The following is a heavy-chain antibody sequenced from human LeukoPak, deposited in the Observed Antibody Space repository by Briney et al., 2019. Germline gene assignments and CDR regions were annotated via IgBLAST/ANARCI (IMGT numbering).Heavy chain of an antibody. CDR1: GFTFSSYS. CDR2: IKSKTDGGTT. CDR3: THYGGNGGFDY. D-gene: IGHD4-23*01. V-gene: IGHV3-15*01. J-gene: IGHJ4*02. Sequence: GGSLRLSCAASGFTFSSYSMNWVRQAPGKGLEWVGRIKSKTDGGTTDYAAPVKGRFTISRDDSKNTLYLQMNSLKTEDTAVYYCTHYGGNGGFDYWGQGTLVTVSS.